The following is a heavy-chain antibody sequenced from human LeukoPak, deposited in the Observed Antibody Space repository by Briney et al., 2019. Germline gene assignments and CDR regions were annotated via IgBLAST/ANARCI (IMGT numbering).Heavy chain of an antibody. J-gene: IGHJ4*02. Sequence: GGSLRLSCAASGFTFDDYAMHWVRQAPGKGLEWVSGISWNSGSIVYADSVKGRFTISRDYAKNSLYLQMNSLRAEDMALYYCAKGYCSSTSCRFDYWGQGALVTVSS. CDR3: AKGYCSSTSCRFDY. D-gene: IGHD2-2*01. V-gene: IGHV3-9*03. CDR2: ISWNSGSI. CDR1: GFTFDDYA.